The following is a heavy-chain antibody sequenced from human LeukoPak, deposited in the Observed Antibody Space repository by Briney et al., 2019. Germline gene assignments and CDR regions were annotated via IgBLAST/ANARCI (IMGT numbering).Heavy chain of an antibody. V-gene: IGHV3-9*01. J-gene: IGHJ3*02. D-gene: IGHD1-26*01. CDR3: AKDNSFRGRRAFDI. CDR2: IGWNSGNL. Sequence: SLRLSCAASGFTFDEYAMNWVCQAPGKGLEWVSGIGWNSGNLVYADSVKGRFTISRDNAKNSLYLQMNSLSVEDTALYYCAKDNSFRGRRAFDIWGQGTMVTVSS. CDR1: GFTFDEYA.